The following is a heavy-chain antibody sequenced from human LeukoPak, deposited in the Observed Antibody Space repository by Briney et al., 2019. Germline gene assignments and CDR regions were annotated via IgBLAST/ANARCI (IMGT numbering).Heavy chain of an antibody. CDR1: GFTFSSFV. CDR2: ISFDGSNQ. J-gene: IGHJ1*01. V-gene: IGHV3-30*18. Sequence: AGSLRLSCAASGFTFSSFVMHWVRQAPGQGLEGVAVISFDGSNQYYADSVKGRFTIYRGNFKNTVYLQMNSLRAEETAVYYCAKSHPPTVTTEEGEYLQHWGQGTLVTVSS. D-gene: IGHD4-17*01. CDR3: AKSHPPTVTTEEGEYLQH.